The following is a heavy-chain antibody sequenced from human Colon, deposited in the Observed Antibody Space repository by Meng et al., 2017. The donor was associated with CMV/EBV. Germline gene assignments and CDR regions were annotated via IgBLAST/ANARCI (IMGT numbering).Heavy chain of an antibody. D-gene: IGHD1-26*01. CDR3: ARDPVGWLDP. CDR1: GYTLTRTC. J-gene: IGHJ5*02. V-gene: IGHV1-18*01. Sequence: VSCKSSGYTLTRTCITWVRQDPGQGLESIRLHLTHNDNAACAPNFPGRVTMTTDTSTKTAYLELRSLRPDDTAVYFCARDPVGWLDPWGQGTLVTVSS. CDR2: HLTHNDNA.